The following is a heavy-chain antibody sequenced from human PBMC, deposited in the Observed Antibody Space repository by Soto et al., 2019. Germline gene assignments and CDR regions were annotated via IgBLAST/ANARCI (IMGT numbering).Heavy chain of an antibody. CDR3: GRGGRPDYWGQGTLVTVSSGKDV. Sequence: GGSLRLSCAASGFTFSNYWMSWVRQAPGKGLEWVANVKKDGSEEYYVDSVKGRFTISRDNARNSLYLQMNSLRAEDTAVYYCGRGGRPDYWGQGTLVTVSSGKDVWGQGTTVTVSS. V-gene: IGHV3-7*01. CDR2: VKKDGSEE. D-gene: IGHD4-17*01. CDR1: GFTFSNYW. J-gene: IGHJ6*02.